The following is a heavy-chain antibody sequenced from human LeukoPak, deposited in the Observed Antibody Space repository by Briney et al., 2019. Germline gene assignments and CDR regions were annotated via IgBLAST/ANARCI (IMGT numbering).Heavy chain of an antibody. CDR1: GVSVSSNNGA. CDR2: TYYRSKWYN. CDR3: ARDVGISGWYTFDY. V-gene: IGHV6-1*01. D-gene: IGHD6-19*01. Sequence: SQTLTLTCAISGVSVSSNNGAWIWNSQSPSRDLVSLVRTYYRSKWYNDYAVSMKGRITINPDTSKNQFSLQLNSVTPEDTAVYYCARDVGISGWYTFDYWGQGTLVTASS. J-gene: IGHJ4*02.